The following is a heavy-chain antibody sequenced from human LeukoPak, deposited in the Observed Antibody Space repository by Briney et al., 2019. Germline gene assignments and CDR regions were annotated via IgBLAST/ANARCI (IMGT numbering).Heavy chain of an antibody. J-gene: IGHJ4*02. CDR3: TRLLEDCGGGSCYGPDH. V-gene: IGHV3-73*01. CDR2: IRSKANSYAT. D-gene: IGHD2-15*01. CDR1: GFTFSGSA. Sequence: PGGSLRLSCAASGFTFSGSAMHWVRQASGKGLEWVGRIRSKANSYATAYAASVKGRFTISRDDSKNTAYLQMNSLKTEDTAVYYCTRLLEDCGGGSCYGPDHWGQGTLVTVSS.